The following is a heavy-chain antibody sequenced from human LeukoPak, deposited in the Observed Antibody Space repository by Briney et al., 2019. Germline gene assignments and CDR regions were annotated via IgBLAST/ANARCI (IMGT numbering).Heavy chain of an antibody. D-gene: IGHD1-26*01. CDR1: GGSISGSTYY. Sequence: PSETLSLTCTVSGGSISGSTYYWDWIRQPPGRGLEWIATISDYGGTYYSPSLKSRVTISVDRSKNQFSLKLSSVTAADTAVYYCARAEPRFDYWGRGTLVAVSS. J-gene: IGHJ4*02. V-gene: IGHV4-39*07. CDR3: ARAEPRFDY. CDR2: ISDYGGT.